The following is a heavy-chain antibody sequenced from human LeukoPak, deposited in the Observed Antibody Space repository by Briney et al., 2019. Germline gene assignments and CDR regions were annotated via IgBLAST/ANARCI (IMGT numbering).Heavy chain of an antibody. V-gene: IGHV1-69*13. CDR1: GGTFSSYA. CDR2: IIPIFGTA. CDR3: ATPGGIVATTNDAFDI. Sequence: SVKVSCKASGGTFSSYAISWVRQAPGQGLEWMGGIIPIFGTANYAQKFQGRVTITADESTSTAYMELSSLRSEDTAVYYCATPGGIVATTNDAFDIWGQGTMVTVSS. J-gene: IGHJ3*02. D-gene: IGHD5-12*01.